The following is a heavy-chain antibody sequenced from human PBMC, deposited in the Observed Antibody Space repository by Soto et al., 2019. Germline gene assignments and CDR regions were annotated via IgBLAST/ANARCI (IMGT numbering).Heavy chain of an antibody. J-gene: IGHJ5*02. CDR3: ARLIYSSFLFDP. CDR1: GWTFSSYA. V-gene: IGHV1-69*13. Sequence: SVKVSCKACGWTFSSYAISWVGQAPGQGLEWMGGIIPIFGTANYAQKFQGRVTITADESTSTAYMELSSLRSEDTAVYYCARLIYSSFLFDPWGQGTQVTVSS. D-gene: IGHD6-6*01. CDR2: IIPIFGTA.